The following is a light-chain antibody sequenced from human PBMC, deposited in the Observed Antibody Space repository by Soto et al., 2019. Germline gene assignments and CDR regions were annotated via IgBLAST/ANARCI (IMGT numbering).Light chain of an antibody. V-gene: IGLV3-21*04. J-gene: IGLJ1*01. CDR3: QVWDSSSDHRV. Sequence: SYELTQPPSVSVAPGKTARITCGGNNIGSKSVHWYQQKPGQAPVLVIYYDSDRPSGIPARFSGSNSGNTATLTISRVEAGDEADYYCQVWDSSSDHRVFGTGTKLTVL. CDR2: YDS. CDR1: NIGSKS.